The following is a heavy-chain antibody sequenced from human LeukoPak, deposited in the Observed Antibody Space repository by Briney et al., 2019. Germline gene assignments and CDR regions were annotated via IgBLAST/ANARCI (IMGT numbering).Heavy chain of an antibody. V-gene: IGHV3-48*01. CDR3: ARDHRYAFDN. D-gene: IGHD5-12*01. CDR1: GFNFIDYS. Sequence: GGPLRLSCAASGFNFIDYSMNWVRQAPGKGLEWISYIGISSGNTKYADSVKGRFTISGDKARNSLYLQMNSLRVEDTAMYYCARDHRYAFDNWGHGTLVTVSS. CDR2: IGISSGNT. J-gene: IGHJ4*01.